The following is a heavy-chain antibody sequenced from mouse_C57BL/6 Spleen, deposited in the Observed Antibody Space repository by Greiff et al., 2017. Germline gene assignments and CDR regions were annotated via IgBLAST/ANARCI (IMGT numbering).Heavy chain of an antibody. CDR3: ASSYPHAMDY. CDR2: VNPSDSYT. V-gene: IGHV1-69*01. CDR1: GYTFTSYW. J-gene: IGHJ4*01. D-gene: IGHD6-1*01. Sequence: QVQLQQPGAELVMPGASVKLSCKASGYTFTSYWMHWVKQRPGQGLEWIGDVNPSDSYTNYNQKFKGKSTLTVDKSSSTAYMQLSSLTSEDSAVYYCASSYPHAMDYWGQGTSVTVSS.